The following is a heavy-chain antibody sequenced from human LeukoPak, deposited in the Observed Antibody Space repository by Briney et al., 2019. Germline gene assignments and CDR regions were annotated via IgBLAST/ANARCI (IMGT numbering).Heavy chain of an antibody. CDR2: ISSSNSYI. CDR3: ARDLGADEQWLVPSSYGMDF. D-gene: IGHD6-19*01. CDR1: GFTFSRYS. J-gene: IGHJ6*02. Sequence: AGGPLRLSCAASGFTFSRYSKNWVRQAPGKGLEWVSSISSSNSYIYYADSVKGRFTISRENAKNSLYLQMNSLRAEDTAVYYCARDLGADEQWLVPSSYGMDFWGQGTTVTVSS. V-gene: IGHV3-21*01.